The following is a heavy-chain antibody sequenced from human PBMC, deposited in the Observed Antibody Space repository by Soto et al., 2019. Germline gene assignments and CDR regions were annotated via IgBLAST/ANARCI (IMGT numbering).Heavy chain of an antibody. CDR3: ARGGGHGDYVSYYSYGMDV. CDR2: MNPNSGNT. Sequence: ASVKVSCKASGYTFTSYDINWVRQATGQGLEWMGWMNPNSGNTGYAQKFQGRVTMTRNTSISTAYMELSSLRSEDTAVYYCARGGGHGDYVSYYSYGMDVWGQGTTVTVSS. D-gene: IGHD4-17*01. CDR1: GYTFTSYD. V-gene: IGHV1-8*01. J-gene: IGHJ6*02.